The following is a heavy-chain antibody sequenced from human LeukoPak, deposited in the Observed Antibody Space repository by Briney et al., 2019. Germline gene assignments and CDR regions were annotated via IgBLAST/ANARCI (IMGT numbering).Heavy chain of an antibody. CDR2: ISTSSSNVI. CDR3: ARDIDRYYDFWSGYYTGIDYYYMDV. V-gene: IGHV3-48*04. J-gene: IGHJ6*03. Sequence: GGSLRLSCAASGFTFSSYHMNWVRQAPGKGLEWVSFISTSSSNVIYYADSVKGRFTISRDDARNSLFLQMNSLRAEDTAVYYCARDIDRYYDFWSGYYTGIDYYYMDVWGKGTTVTVSS. CDR1: GFTFSSYH. D-gene: IGHD3-3*01.